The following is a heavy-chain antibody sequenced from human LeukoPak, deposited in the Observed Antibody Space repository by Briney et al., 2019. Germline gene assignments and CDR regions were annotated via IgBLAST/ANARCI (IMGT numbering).Heavy chain of an antibody. V-gene: IGHV4-34*01. CDR2: INHSGST. D-gene: IGHD3-22*01. J-gene: IGHJ4*02. CDR3: ARGRYYYDSSGYPKQKSKYFDY. Sequence: PSETLSLTCAVYGGSFSGYYWSWIRQPPGKGLEWIGEINHSGSTNYNPSLKSRVTISVDTSKNQFSLKLSSVTAADTAVYYCARGRYYYDSSGYPKQKSKYFDYWGQGTLVTVSS. CDR1: GGSFSGYY.